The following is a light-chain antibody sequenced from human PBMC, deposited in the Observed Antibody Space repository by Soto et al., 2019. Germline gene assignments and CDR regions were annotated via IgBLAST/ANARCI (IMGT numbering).Light chain of an antibody. V-gene: IGLV1-44*01. CDR2: SNY. CDR3: SAWDASLNCYV. CDR1: STNIGSKT. J-gene: IGLJ1*01. Sequence: QSVLTQPPSASGTPGQRVTISCSGSSTNIGSKTVNWYQQLPGTAPKLLIYSNYQRPSGVPDRFSGSKSGTSASLAISGLQSEDEADYYCSAWDASLNCYVFGTGTKLTVL.